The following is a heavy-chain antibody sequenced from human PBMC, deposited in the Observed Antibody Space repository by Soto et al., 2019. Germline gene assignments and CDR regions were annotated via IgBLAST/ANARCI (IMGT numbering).Heavy chain of an antibody. CDR1: GGTFSSYA. CDR3: VSVLVPADNPISANYGMDV. Sequence: GASVKVSCKASGGTFSSYAISWVRQAPGQGLEWMGGIIPIFGTANYAQKFQGRVTITADESTSTAYMELSSLRSEDTAVYYCVSVLVPADNPISANYGMDVWGQGTTVTVSS. J-gene: IGHJ6*02. D-gene: IGHD2-2*01. CDR2: IIPIFGTA. V-gene: IGHV1-69*13.